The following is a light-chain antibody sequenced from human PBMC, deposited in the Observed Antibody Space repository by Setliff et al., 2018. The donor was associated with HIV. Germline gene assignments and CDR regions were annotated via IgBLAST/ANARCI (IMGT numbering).Light chain of an antibody. CDR3: SSFSTINTQI. J-gene: IGLJ1*01. Sequence: QSALAQPASVSGSPGQSITIPCAGSSSDIGGHNFVSWYQQDPGKAPKLMIYGVNYRPSGVSNRFSGSKSGNTASLTISGLQAEDEADYYCSSFSTINTQIFGTGTKVTVL. CDR1: SSDIGGHNF. V-gene: IGLV2-14*01. CDR2: GVN.